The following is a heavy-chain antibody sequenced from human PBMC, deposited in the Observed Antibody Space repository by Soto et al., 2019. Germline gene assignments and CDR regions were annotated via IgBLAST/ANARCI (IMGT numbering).Heavy chain of an antibody. J-gene: IGHJ5*02. V-gene: IGHV5-51*01. CDR3: ARTLPEYYDPGRFDP. D-gene: IGHD3-3*01. CDR2: IYPGDSDT. Sequence: PGESLKISCKGSGYSFTSYWIGWVRQMPGKGLEWMGIIYPGDSDTRYSPSFQGQVTISADKSISTAYLQWSSLKASDTAMYYCARTLPEYYDPGRFDPWGQGTLVTVSS. CDR1: GYSFTSYW.